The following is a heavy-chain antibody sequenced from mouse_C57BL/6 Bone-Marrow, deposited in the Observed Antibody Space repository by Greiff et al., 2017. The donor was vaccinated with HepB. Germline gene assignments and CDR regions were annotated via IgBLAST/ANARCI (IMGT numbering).Heavy chain of an antibody. D-gene: IGHD2-1*01. J-gene: IGHJ3*01. CDR2: IDPSDSYT. CDR1: GYTFTSYW. V-gene: IGHV1-69*01. Sequence: VQLQQPGAELVMPGASVKLSCKASGYTFTSYWMHWVKQRPGQGLEWIGEIDPSDSYTNYNQKFKGKSTLTVDKSSSTAYMQLSSLTSEDSAVYYCAIGGNYIAYWGQGTLVTVSA. CDR3: AIGGNYIAY.